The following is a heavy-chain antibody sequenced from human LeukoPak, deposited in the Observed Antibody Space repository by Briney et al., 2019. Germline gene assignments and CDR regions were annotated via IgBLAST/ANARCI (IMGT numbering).Heavy chain of an antibody. CDR3: ARGAVSSGYRDAFDI. CDR2: INPNSGGT. J-gene: IGHJ3*02. V-gene: IGHV1-2*02. Sequence: GASVKVSCKASGYTFTGYYMHWVRQAPGQGLEWMGWINPNSGGTNYAQKFQGRVTMTRDTSISTAYMELSRLRSDDTAVYYCARGAVSSGYRDAFDIWDQGTMVTVSS. D-gene: IGHD3-22*01. CDR1: GYTFTGYY.